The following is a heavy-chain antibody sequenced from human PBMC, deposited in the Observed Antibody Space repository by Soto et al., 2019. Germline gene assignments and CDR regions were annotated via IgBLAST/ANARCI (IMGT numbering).Heavy chain of an antibody. CDR1: GYSFTNFW. Sequence: PGESLKISCKGSGYSFTNFWIGWVRQMPGKGLEWMAIIYPGDSDTRYSPAFQGQVTISADKSISTAYLQWSSLKASDTAMYYCARKGGGDYGDPDAFDIWGQGTMVNVSS. J-gene: IGHJ3*02. CDR2: IYPGDSDT. CDR3: ARKGGGDYGDPDAFDI. V-gene: IGHV5-51*01. D-gene: IGHD4-17*01.